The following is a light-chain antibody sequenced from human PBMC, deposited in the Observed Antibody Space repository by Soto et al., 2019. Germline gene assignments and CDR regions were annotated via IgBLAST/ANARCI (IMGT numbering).Light chain of an antibody. J-gene: IGKJ3*01. CDR1: QSFSSSY. CDR2: GAS. CDR3: QQYGSSPFT. Sequence: EIVLTQSPGTLSLSPGERATLSCRASQSFSSSYLAWYQQKPGQAPRLLIYGASSTATGIPARFRGSGSGTDFTLTISRLETEDFAVYYWQQYGSSPFTFGPGTKVDI. V-gene: IGKV3-20*01.